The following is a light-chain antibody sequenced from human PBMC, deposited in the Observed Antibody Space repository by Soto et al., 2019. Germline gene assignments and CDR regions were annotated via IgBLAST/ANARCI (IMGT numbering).Light chain of an antibody. Sequence: AIPMTQSPSSLSASVGDRVTITCRASQAIRHELGWYQQKPGKAPKLLIYSASTLQSGVPSRFSGSGSGTDFTLTISSLQPEDSAIYYCLQDYIYPLTFGGGTTVEVK. V-gene: IGKV1-6*02. J-gene: IGKJ4*01. CDR2: SAS. CDR3: LQDYIYPLT. CDR1: QAIRHE.